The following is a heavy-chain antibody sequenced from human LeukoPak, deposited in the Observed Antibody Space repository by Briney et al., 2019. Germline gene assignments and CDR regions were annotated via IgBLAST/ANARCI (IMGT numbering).Heavy chain of an antibody. Sequence: GGSLRLSCAASGFTFSSYAMSWVRQAPGKGLEWVSAIGGSGGSTYYADSVKGRFTISRDNSKNTLYLQMNSLRAEDTAVYYCAKDRTSIAAAGTFDYWGQGTLVTVSS. CDR1: GFTFSSYA. CDR2: IGGSGGST. CDR3: AKDRTSIAAAGTFDY. V-gene: IGHV3-23*01. D-gene: IGHD6-13*01. J-gene: IGHJ4*02.